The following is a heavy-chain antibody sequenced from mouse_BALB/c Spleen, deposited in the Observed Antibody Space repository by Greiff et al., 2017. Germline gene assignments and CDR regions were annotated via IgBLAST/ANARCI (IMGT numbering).Heavy chain of an antibody. D-gene: IGHD4-1*01. Sequence: EVQLQQSGPGLVKPSQSLSLTCSVTGYSITSGYYWNWIRQFPGNKLEWMGYISYDGSNNYNPSLKNRISITRDTSKNQFFLKLNSVTTEDTATYYCARGGLDWDVDYWGQGTTLTVSS. V-gene: IGHV3-6*02. CDR3: ARGGLDWDVDY. J-gene: IGHJ2*01. CDR2: ISYDGSN. CDR1: GYSITSGYY.